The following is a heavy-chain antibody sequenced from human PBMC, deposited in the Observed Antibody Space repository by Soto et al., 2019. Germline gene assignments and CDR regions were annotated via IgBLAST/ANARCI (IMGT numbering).Heavy chain of an antibody. V-gene: IGHV3-23*01. CDR1: GFTFSSYA. D-gene: IGHD2-2*01. CDR3: AKDGPAAMKVLDY. CDR2: ISGSGGST. Sequence: EVQLLESGGGLVQPGGSLRLSCAASGFTFSSYAMSWVPQAPGKGPGWVSAISGSGGSTYYADSVKGRFTISRDNSKNTLYLQMNSLRAEDTAVYYCAKDGPAAMKVLDYWGQGTLVTVSS. J-gene: IGHJ4*01.